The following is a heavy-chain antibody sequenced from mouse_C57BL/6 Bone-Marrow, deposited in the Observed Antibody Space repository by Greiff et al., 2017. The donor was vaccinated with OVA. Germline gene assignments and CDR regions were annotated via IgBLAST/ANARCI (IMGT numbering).Heavy chain of an antibody. V-gene: IGHV1-81*01. D-gene: IGHD3-3*01. CDR1: GYTFTSYG. CDR2: IYPRSGNT. J-gene: IGHJ1*03. Sequence: VQLQQSGAELARPGASVKLSCKASGYTFTSYGISWVKQRTGQGLEWIGEIYPRSGNTYYNEKFKGKATLTADTSSSTAYMELRSLTSEDSAVYFCARLGFFYWYFDVWGTGTTVTVSS. CDR3: ARLGFFYWYFDV.